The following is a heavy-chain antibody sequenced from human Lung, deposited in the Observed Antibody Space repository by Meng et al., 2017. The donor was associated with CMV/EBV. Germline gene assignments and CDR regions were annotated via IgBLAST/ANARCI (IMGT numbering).Heavy chain of an antibody. CDR1: GGSFSGYY. V-gene: IGHV4-34*09. J-gene: IGHJ3*02. Sequence: SXTXSLXCAVYGGSFSGYYWSWIRQPPGKGLEWIGYIYYSGSTYYNPSLKSRVTISVDTSKNQFSLKLSSLTAADTAVYYCARSDGGPPRITMVLGVIINAFDIWXQGKXVTVSS. CDR2: IYYSGST. CDR3: ARSDGGPPRITMVLGVIINAFDI. D-gene: IGHD3-10*01.